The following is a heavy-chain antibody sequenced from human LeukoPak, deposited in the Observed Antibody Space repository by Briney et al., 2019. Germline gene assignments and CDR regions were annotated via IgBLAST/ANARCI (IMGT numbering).Heavy chain of an antibody. CDR2: ISGNNDNP. CDR3: ARDGTSTDDY. D-gene: IGHD2-2*01. J-gene: IGHJ4*02. CDR1: GYTFSNFG. V-gene: IGHV1-18*01. Sequence: ASVRVSCKTSGYTFSNFGINWVRQAPGQGLEWMGWISGNNDNPNYGQKFQGRFTVTTDSSTSTAYMELRNLRFDDTSVYYCARDGTSTDDYWGQGTLVTVSS.